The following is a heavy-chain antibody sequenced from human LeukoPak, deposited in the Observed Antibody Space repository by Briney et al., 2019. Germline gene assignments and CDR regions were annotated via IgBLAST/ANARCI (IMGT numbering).Heavy chain of an antibody. J-gene: IGHJ4*02. CDR2: ISSSSSYI. D-gene: IGHD6-13*01. CDR3: ARDVAHIAATNY. CDR1: GFTFSSYS. Sequence: GGSLRLSCAASGFTFSSYSMNWVRQAPGKGLEWVSSISSSSSYIYYADSVKGRFTISRDNAENSLYLQMNSLRAEDTAVYYCARDVAHIAATNYWGQGTLVTVSS. V-gene: IGHV3-21*01.